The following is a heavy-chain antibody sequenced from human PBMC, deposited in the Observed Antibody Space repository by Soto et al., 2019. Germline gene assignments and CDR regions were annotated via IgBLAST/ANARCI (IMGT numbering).Heavy chain of an antibody. Sequence: EVQLVESGGGLVQPGRSLTLSCAASGFAFNDYAMHWVRQDPGKGLEWVSSISWNSGKISYAGSVKGRFTISRDNAKSFVYLQMNSLRAEDSALYYCAKDKSNEELSVYYYNGLDVWGQGTTVIVSS. CDR3: AKDKSNEELSVYYYNGLDV. J-gene: IGHJ6*02. V-gene: IGHV3-9*01. D-gene: IGHD3-16*02. CDR2: ISWNSGKI. CDR1: GFAFNDYA.